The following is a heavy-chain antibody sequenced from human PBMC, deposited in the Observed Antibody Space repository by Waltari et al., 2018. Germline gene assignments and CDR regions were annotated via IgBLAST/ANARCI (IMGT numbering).Heavy chain of an antibody. CDR1: GGTFSSYA. CDR2: IIPIFGTA. J-gene: IGHJ3*02. CDR3: ARGGSARWLQLSDAFDI. Sequence: QVQLVQSGAEVKKPGSSVKVSCKAFGGTFSSYAISWVRQAPGQGLEWMGGIIPIFGTANYPQKFQGRVTITADESTSTAYMELSSLRSEDTAVYYCARGGSARWLQLSDAFDIWGQGTMVTVSS. V-gene: IGHV1-69*01. D-gene: IGHD5-12*01.